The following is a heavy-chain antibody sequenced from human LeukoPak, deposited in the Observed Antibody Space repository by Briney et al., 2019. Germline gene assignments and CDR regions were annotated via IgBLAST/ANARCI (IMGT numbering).Heavy chain of an antibody. CDR1: SGSVGSVSSY. Sequence: SETLSLTCTVSSGSVGSVSSYWTWIRQPPGKGLEWIGYVYHTGGTKYNPSLKSRVTISLDTPKNQFSLRLSSVTAAHPAVYYCARDSRHPYYYGREVWGQGTTVTVSS. CDR3: ARDSRHPYYYGREV. CDR2: VYHTGGT. V-gene: IGHV4-61*01. J-gene: IGHJ6*02.